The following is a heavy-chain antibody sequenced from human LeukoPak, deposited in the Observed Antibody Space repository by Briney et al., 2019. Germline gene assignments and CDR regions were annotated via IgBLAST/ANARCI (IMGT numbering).Heavy chain of an antibody. CDR1: RFTLNNYG. CDR3: ARARSGYGYGDAFDI. D-gene: IGHD5-18*01. J-gene: IGHJ3*02. Sequence: GGSLRLSCAASRFTLNNYGMHWVRQAPGKGLEWVAFIRYDGSNKYYADSVKGRFTISRDNSKNTLYLQMNSLRAEDTAVYYCARARSGYGYGDAFDIWGQGTMVTVSS. V-gene: IGHV3-30*02. CDR2: IRYDGSNK.